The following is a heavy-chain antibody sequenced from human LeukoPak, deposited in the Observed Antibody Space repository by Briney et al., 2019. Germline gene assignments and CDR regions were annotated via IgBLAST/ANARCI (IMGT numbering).Heavy chain of an antibody. Sequence: SETLSLTCTVSGVSISSYYWSWIRQPPGKGLEWIGYIYDSGSTNYNPSLKSRVTISVDTSKNQFSLKLSSVTAADTAVYYCARHMYSGRYYGTDYWGQGTLVTVSS. CDR3: ARHMYSGRYYGTDY. V-gene: IGHV4-59*08. CDR2: IYDSGST. D-gene: IGHD1-26*01. J-gene: IGHJ4*02. CDR1: GVSISSYY.